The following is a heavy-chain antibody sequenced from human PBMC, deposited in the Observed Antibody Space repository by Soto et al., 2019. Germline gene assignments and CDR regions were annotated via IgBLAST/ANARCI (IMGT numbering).Heavy chain of an antibody. J-gene: IGHJ4*02. D-gene: IGHD6-13*01. Sequence: SETLSLTCTVSGGSVSSGSYYWSWIRQPPGKGLEWIWYIYYSGSTNYNPSLQSRVTISVDTSKNQFSLKLGSVTAADKAVYYCARDRLGQQLVRTFDYWGQGTLVTVSS. CDR1: GGSVSSGSYY. CDR2: IYYSGST. V-gene: IGHV4-61*01. CDR3: ARDRLGQQLVRTFDY.